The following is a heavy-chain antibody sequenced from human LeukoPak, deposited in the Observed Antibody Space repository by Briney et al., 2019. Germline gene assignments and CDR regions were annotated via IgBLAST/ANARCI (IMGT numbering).Heavy chain of an antibody. CDR1: GFTFSSYA. Sequence: LPGGSLRLSCAASGFTFSSYAMHWVRQAPGKGLEYVSAISSNGGSTYYANSVKGRFTISRDNSKNMLYLQMGSLRAEDMAVYYCAREGDSGPTDYWGQGTLVTVSS. CDR3: AREGDSGPTDY. V-gene: IGHV3-64*01. J-gene: IGHJ4*02. CDR2: ISSNGGST. D-gene: IGHD2-21*02.